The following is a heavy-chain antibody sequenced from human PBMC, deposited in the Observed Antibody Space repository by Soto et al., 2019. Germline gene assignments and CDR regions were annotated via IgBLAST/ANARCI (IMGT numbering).Heavy chain of an antibody. CDR2: IRSKVYGGRT. J-gene: IGHJ5*02. Sequence: GGSLRLSCTASGFTFGDYAMSWFRQAPGKGLEWVGFIRSKVYGGRTEYAASVNGRFTISRDDSKSIAYLQMNSLKTEDTAVYYCTRSRLLLRYFDPPTHGFDPWGQGTLVTVSS. CDR1: GFTFGDYA. V-gene: IGHV3-49*03. D-gene: IGHD3-9*01. CDR3: TRSRLLLRYFDPPTHGFDP.